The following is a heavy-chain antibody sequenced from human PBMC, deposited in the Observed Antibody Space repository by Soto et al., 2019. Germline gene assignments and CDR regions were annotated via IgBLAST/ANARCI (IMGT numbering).Heavy chain of an antibody. CDR3: ARDKITGLFDY. CDR1: GGSISSFY. CDR2: IYYSGST. D-gene: IGHD2-8*02. Sequence: PSETLSLTCTVFGGSISSFYWSWIRQPPGKGLEWIGHIYYSGSTNYNSSLKSRVTISVDTSKNQFSLKLTSVTAADTAVYYCARDKITGLFDYWGQGTLVTVPS. J-gene: IGHJ4*02. V-gene: IGHV4-59*12.